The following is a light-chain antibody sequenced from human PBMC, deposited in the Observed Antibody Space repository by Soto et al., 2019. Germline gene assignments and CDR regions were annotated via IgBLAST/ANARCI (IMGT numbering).Light chain of an antibody. CDR2: GAS. J-gene: IGKJ5*01. CDR3: PQYGTSPT. Sequence: EIVLTQSPGTLSLFPGERATLSCRASQSLITRYLAWYQQKPGQAPRLLIYGASSRPTGIPDRFSGSGSGTDFTLTISRLEPEDFALYSCPQYGTSPTFGQGTRLEIK. CDR1: QSLITRY. V-gene: IGKV3-20*01.